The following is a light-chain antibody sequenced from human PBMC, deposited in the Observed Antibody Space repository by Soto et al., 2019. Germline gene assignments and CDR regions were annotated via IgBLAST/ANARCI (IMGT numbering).Light chain of an antibody. Sequence: QSVLTQPASVSGSPGQSITISCTGTSSDVGGYNYVSWYQQHPGKAPKLMIYEVSNRPSGVSNRFSGSKSGNTASLTISGLQADDEAAYYCSSYTGSSTLVFGGGTKLTVL. CDR3: SSYTGSSTLV. V-gene: IGLV2-14*01. J-gene: IGLJ3*02. CDR1: SSDVGGYNY. CDR2: EVS.